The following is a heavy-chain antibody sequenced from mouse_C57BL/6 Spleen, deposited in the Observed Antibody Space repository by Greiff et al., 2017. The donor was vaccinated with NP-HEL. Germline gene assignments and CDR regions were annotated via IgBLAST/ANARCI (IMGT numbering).Heavy chain of an antibody. D-gene: IGHD1-1*01. CDR1: GYAFSSSW. CDR3: ARSVITTVVADY. Sequence: QVQLQQSGPELVKPGASVKISCKASGYAFSSSWMNWVKQRPGKGLEWIGRIYPGDGDTNYNGKFKGKATLTADKSSSTAYMQLSSLTSEDSAVYFCARSVITTVVADYWGQGTTLTVSS. J-gene: IGHJ2*01. V-gene: IGHV1-82*01. CDR2: IYPGDGDT.